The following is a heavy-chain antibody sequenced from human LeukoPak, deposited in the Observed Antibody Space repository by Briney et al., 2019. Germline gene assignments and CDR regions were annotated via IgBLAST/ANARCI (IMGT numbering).Heavy chain of an antibody. J-gene: IGHJ4*02. CDR1: GGSISIISSSTYY. CDR3: ARQLPTAAADTRGYFDY. Sequence: PSETLSLTCTASGGSISIISSSTYYWGWIRQAPGQGLEWIGSLYYGENSHYNPSLKSRATLSVDTSNNQFSLKLTSVTAADAAVYFCARQLPTAAADTRGYFDYWGQGTVVTVSS. CDR2: LYYGENS. V-gene: IGHV4-39*01. D-gene: IGHD6-25*01.